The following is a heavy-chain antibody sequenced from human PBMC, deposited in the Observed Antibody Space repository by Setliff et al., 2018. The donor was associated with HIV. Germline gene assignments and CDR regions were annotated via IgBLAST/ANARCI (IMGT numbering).Heavy chain of an antibody. CDR2: IIPIFGTA. J-gene: IGHJ4*02. V-gene: IGHV1-69*13. Sequence: GASVKVSCKASGGTFTSYAISWVRQAPGQALEWMGGIIPIFGTANYAQKFHGRVTITADESTSTAYMELSSLRSEDTAVYYCATTYSSSSLFGFGYWGQGTLVTVSS. CDR1: GGTFTSYA. D-gene: IGHD6-6*01. CDR3: ATTYSSSSLFGFGY.